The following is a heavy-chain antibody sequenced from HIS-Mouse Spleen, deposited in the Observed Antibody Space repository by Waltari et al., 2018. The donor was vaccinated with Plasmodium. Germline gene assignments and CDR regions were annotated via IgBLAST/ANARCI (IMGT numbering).Heavy chain of an antibody. V-gene: IGHV3-7*01. CDR1: GFTFSSYW. Sequence: EVQLVESGGGLVQPGGSLRLSCAASGFTFSSYWMGWVRQAPGKGVEWVANIKQDGSEKYYVESVKGRFTIARDNAKNALYLQMNSLRAEDTAVYYCASSWYWYFDLWGRGTLVTVSS. D-gene: IGHD6-13*01. CDR2: IKQDGSEK. CDR3: ASSWYWYFDL. J-gene: IGHJ2*01.